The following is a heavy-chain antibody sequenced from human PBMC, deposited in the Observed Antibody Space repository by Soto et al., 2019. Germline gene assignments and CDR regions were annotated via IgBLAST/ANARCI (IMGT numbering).Heavy chain of an antibody. CDR2: ISGSGGST. V-gene: IGHV3-23*01. D-gene: IGHD3-3*01. CDR3: AKGGYDFWSGYHPNWFDP. CDR1: GFTFSSYA. Sequence: EVQLLESGGGLVQPGGSLRLSCAASGFTFSSYAMSWVRQAPGKGLEWVSAISGSGGSTYYADSGKGRFTIARDNSKNTLYLQMNSLRAEDTAVYYCAKGGYDFWSGYHPNWFDPWGQGTLVTVSS. J-gene: IGHJ5*02.